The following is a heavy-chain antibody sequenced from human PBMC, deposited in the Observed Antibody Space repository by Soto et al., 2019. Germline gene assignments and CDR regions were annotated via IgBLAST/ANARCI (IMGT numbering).Heavy chain of an antibody. CDR2: ISAYDGNT. V-gene: IGHV1-18*01. D-gene: IGHD3-22*01. Sequence: QAQLVQSGAEVKRPGASVKVSCRASGYRFTSYGINWVRQAPGQGLEWLGWISAYDGNTNYAQILQGRVSMTTDTSANTAYMALRSLRADDTAMYYCARGGYYDSSGSRNYYYYGMNVWGQGTTVTVSS. CDR3: ARGGYYDSSGSRNYYYYGMNV. J-gene: IGHJ6*02. CDR1: GYRFTSYG.